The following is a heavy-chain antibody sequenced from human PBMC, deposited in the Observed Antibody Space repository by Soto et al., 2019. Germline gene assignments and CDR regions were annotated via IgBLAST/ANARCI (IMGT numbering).Heavy chain of an antibody. CDR3: ARGLPHNVVVPDFEY. V-gene: IGHV1-18*01. CDR2: ISSRDGST. Sequence: QVQLVQSGAEVKTPGASVKVSCKASGYPFANYGFTWVRQVRGKGLQWRGWISSRDGSTNYAQKLWGRVTMTTDKRTSTTYMELRSLRYDGTAVYYCARGLPHNVVVPDFEYWGQGTLVTVSS. J-gene: IGHJ4*02. D-gene: IGHD2-21*01. CDR1: GYPFANYG.